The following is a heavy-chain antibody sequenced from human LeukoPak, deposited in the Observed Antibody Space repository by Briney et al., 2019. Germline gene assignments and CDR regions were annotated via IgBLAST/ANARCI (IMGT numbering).Heavy chain of an antibody. CDR1: GYTFTTYG. V-gene: IGHV1-18*01. D-gene: IGHD4-17*01. CDR2: ISAYNGNT. CDR3: ARAHSYGDYVIRPYGLLAEYFQH. J-gene: IGHJ1*01. Sequence: ASVKVSCKASGYTFTTYGISWVRQAPGQGLEWMGWISAYNGNTNYAQKLQGRVTMTTDTSTSTAYMELRSLRSDDTAVYYCARAHSYGDYVIRPYGLLAEYFQHWGQGTLVTVSS.